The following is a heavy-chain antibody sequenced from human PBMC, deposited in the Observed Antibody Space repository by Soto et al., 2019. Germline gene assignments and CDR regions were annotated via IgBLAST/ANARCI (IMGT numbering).Heavy chain of an antibody. CDR3: AREWGVRGVTAA. CDR2: ISFCGST. V-gene: IGHV4-31*03. Sequence: QVQLRESGPGLVKPSQTLSLTCTVSGDSISSGGSYWSWIRQHPGKGLEWIGYISFCGSTYYNPSLKSRVIISADTSKNQVSLRLSSVTAADTADYYCAREWGVRGVTAAWGQGTLVTVSS. J-gene: IGHJ4*02. D-gene: IGHD3-10*01. CDR1: GDSISSGGSY.